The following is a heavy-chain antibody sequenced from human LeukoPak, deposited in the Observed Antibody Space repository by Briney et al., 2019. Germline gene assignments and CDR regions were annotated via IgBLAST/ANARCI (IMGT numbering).Heavy chain of an antibody. V-gene: IGHV4-30-4*08. D-gene: IGHD3-3*01. CDR1: GGSISSGSYY. CDR3: ARVVSPYYDFWSGYSVFDY. J-gene: IGHJ4*02. Sequence: SETLSLTCTVSGGSISSGSYYWSWIRQPPGKGLEWIGYIYYSGSTYYNPSLKSRVTISVDTSKNQFSLKLSSVTAADTAVYYCARVVSPYYDFWSGYSVFDYWGQGTLVTVSS. CDR2: IYYSGST.